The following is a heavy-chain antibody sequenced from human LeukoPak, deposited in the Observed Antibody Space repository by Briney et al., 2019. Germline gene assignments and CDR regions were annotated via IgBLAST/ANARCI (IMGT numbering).Heavy chain of an antibody. D-gene: IGHD3-10*01. CDR2: ISGSGGAT. V-gene: IGHV3-23*01. J-gene: IGHJ4*02. Sequence: GGSLRLSCAASGFTFSSYAMSWVRQAPGKGLEWVSAISGSGGATYYANSVKGRFTISRDNSKNTLCLQMNSLRAEDTAVYYCAKAVVRGVIGYWGQGTLVTVSS. CDR1: GFTFSSYA. CDR3: AKAVVRGVIGY.